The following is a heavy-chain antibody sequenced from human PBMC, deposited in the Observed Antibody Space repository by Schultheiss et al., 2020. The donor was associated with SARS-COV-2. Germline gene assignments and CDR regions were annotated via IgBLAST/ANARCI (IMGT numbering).Heavy chain of an antibody. CDR2: ISGSGGST. V-gene: IGHV3-23*01. CDR3: AKDMGDIVVVPAAPGDAFDI. J-gene: IGHJ3*02. Sequence: GGSLRLSCAASGFTFSSYAMSWVRQAPGKGLEWVSAISGSGGSTYYADSVKGRFTISRDNSKNTLYLQMNSLRAEDTALYYCAKDMGDIVVVPAAPGDAFDIWGQGTMVTVSS. CDR1: GFTFSSYA. D-gene: IGHD2-2*01.